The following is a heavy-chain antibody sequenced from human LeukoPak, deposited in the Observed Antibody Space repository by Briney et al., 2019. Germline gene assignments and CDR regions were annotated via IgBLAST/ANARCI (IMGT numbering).Heavy chain of an antibody. Sequence: PGGSLRLSCEVSGFTFSSYSMNWVRQAPGKGLEWVSVIYSGGSTYYADSVKGRFTISRDNSKNTLYLQMNSLRAEDTAVYYCAREDRYWGQGTLVTVSS. CDR2: IYSGGST. J-gene: IGHJ4*02. CDR3: AREDRY. V-gene: IGHV3-53*01. CDR1: GFTFSSYS.